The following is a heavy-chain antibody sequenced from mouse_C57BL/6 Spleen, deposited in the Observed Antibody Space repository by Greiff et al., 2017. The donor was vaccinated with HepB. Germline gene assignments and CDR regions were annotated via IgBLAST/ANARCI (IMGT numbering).Heavy chain of an antibody. CDR1: GYSITSGYY. J-gene: IGHJ3*01. Sequence: EVQLQQSGPGLVKPSQSLSLTCSVTGYSITSGYYWNWIRQFPGNKLEWMGYISYDGSNNYNPSLKNRISITRDTSKNQFFLKLNSVTTEDTATYYCAREGYSNYVWFAYWGQGTLVTVSA. D-gene: IGHD2-5*01. V-gene: IGHV3-6*01. CDR3: AREGYSNYVWFAY. CDR2: ISYDGSN.